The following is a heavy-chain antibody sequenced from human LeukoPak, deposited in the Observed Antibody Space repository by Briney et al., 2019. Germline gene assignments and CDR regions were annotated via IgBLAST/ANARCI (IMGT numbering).Heavy chain of an antibody. J-gene: IGHJ6*04. CDR1: GYHFTSYW. CDR3: ATSIPLLWFGELGEGMDV. D-gene: IGHD3-10*01. Sequence: GGALEISCQGSGYHFTSYWIGWARQLPGKGLEGMGKINPSYSYTNYSPSFQGHVTISADKSISTAYLQWSSLKASDTAMYYCATSIPLLWFGELGEGMDVWGKGTTVTVSS. CDR2: INPSYSYT. V-gene: IGHV5-10-1*01.